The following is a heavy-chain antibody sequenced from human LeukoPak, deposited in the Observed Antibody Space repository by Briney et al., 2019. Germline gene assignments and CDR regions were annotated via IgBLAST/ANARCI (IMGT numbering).Heavy chain of an antibody. CDR1: GGSINSGGY. Sequence: PSETPSLTCTVSGGSINSGGYWGWLRQHPGKGLEWIGYIYYSGTTYYSPSLRSRVTMSVDTSKNQFSLKLSSVTAADTAVYCARAPYGGNSGFDYWGQGDLVTVSS. CDR2: IYYSGTT. V-gene: IGHV4-31*03. J-gene: IGHJ4*02. CDR3: ARAPYGGNSGFDY. D-gene: IGHD4-23*01.